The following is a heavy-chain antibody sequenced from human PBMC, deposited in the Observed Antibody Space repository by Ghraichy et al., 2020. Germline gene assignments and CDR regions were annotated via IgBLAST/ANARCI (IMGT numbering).Heavy chain of an antibody. CDR2: IKQDGSET. D-gene: IGHD6-19*01. CDR1: GFTFKNHW. Sequence: GEFLNISCAASGFTFKNHWMNWVRQAPGKALEWVAIIKQDGSETHYVDSVKGRFTISRDNAQNSLYLQMKFLRAEDTAVYYCARGGGWLSDRWGQGTLVTVSS. V-gene: IGHV3-7*03. CDR3: ARGGGWLSDR. J-gene: IGHJ5*02.